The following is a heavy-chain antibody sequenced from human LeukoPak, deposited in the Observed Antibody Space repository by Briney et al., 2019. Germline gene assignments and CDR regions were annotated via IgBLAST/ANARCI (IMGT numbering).Heavy chain of an antibody. CDR1: GGSISSYY. V-gene: IGHV4-4*07. Sequence: SETLSLTCTVSGGSISSYYWSWIRQPARKGLEWIGCIYTSGSTNYNPSLKSRVTMSVDTSKNQFSLKLSSVTAADTAVYYCARVPWDSSGWPYFDYWGQGTLVTVSS. CDR2: IYTSGST. J-gene: IGHJ4*02. D-gene: IGHD6-19*01. CDR3: ARVPWDSSGWPYFDY.